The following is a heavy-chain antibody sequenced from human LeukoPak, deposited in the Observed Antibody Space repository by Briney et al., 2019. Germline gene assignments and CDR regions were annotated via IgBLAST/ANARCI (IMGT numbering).Heavy chain of an antibody. V-gene: IGHV4-59*01. CDR2: IYYSGST. D-gene: IGHD3-22*01. CDR3: ARGPRRDYYDSSGYPEYFQH. CDR1: GGSISSYY. Sequence: SETLSLTCTVSGGSISSYYWSWIRQPPGKGLEWIGYIYYSGSTNYNPSLKSRVTISVDTSKNQFSLKLSSVTAADTAVYYCARGPRRDYYDSSGYPEYFQHWGQGTLVTVSS. J-gene: IGHJ1*01.